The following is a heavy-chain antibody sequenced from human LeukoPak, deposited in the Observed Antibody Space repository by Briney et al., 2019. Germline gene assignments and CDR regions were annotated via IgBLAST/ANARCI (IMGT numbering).Heavy chain of an antibody. J-gene: IGHJ3*02. Sequence: PSETLSLTCTVSGGSISSGDYYWSWIRQPPGKGLEWIGYIYYSGSTYYNPSLKSRVTISVDTSKNQSSLKLSSVTPEDTAVYYCARVPYYDFQADAFDIWGQGTMVTVSS. V-gene: IGHV4-30-4*01. CDR1: GGSISSGDYY. D-gene: IGHD3-3*01. CDR3: ARVPYYDFQADAFDI. CDR2: IYYSGST.